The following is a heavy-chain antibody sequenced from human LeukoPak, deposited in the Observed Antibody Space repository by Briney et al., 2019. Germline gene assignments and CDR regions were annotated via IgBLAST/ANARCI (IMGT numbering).Heavy chain of an antibody. CDR1: GFTFTNFE. J-gene: IGHJ4*02. CDR3: ARGPRDPTEYCSGGRCAPTYEV. Sequence: GGSLRLSCAASGFTFTNFEMNWVRQTPGKGLQWVSYISSSGSKMYFADSVKGRFSISRDNAKNSLYLQMNSLRAEDTAVYYCARGPRDPTEYCSGGRCAPTYEVWGQGTLVTVSS. D-gene: IGHD2-15*01. CDR2: ISSSGSKM. V-gene: IGHV3-48*03.